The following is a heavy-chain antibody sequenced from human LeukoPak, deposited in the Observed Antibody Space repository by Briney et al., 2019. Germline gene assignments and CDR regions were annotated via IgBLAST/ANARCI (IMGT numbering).Heavy chain of an antibody. CDR1: GFTFDDYA. D-gene: IGHD6-6*01. CDR3: AKDSSGGYSSSPGVFYYFDY. J-gene: IGHJ4*02. Sequence: GGSLRLSCAASGFTFDDYAMHWVRQAPGKGLEWVSGISWNSGSIVYADSGKGRFTISRDNAKNSLYLQMNSLRAEDTALYYCAKDSSGGYSSSPGVFYYFDYWGQGTLVTVSS. CDR2: ISWNSGSI. V-gene: IGHV3-9*01.